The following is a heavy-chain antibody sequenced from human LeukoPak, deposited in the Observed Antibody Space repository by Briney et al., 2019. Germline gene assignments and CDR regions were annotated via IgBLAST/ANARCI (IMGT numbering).Heavy chain of an antibody. J-gene: IGHJ4*02. Sequence: GGSLRLSCAASGFSFSTYAIHWVRQAPGKGLEWVAVISYDGRDKHHVDSVKGRFIISRDNSKNTLYLQMNSLRAEDTAVYYCARDLMSMIAVAGAGLFDYWGQGTLVTVSS. CDR3: ARDLMSMIAVAGAGLFDY. CDR1: GFSFSTYA. V-gene: IGHV3-30*04. CDR2: ISYDGRDK. D-gene: IGHD6-19*01.